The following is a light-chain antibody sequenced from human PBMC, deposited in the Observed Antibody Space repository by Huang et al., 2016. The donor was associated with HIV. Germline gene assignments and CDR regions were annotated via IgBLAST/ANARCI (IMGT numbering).Light chain of an antibody. CDR2: DAS. Sequence: EIVLTQSPATLSLSPGERATLSCRASQSVSKYLAWYQQKPGEAPRLLIYDASNRATGIPARFSGSGSGTDFTLTINSLEPEKSAVYYCQQRSNWPPLTFGGGTKVEI. CDR1: QSVSKY. CDR3: QQRSNWPPLT. J-gene: IGKJ4*01. V-gene: IGKV3-11*01.